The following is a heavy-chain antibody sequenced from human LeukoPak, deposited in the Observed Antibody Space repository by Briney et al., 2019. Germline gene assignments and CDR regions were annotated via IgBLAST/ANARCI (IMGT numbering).Heavy chain of an antibody. D-gene: IGHD3-22*01. J-gene: IGHJ4*02. V-gene: IGHV4-39*07. Sequence: PSETLSLTCTVSGGSISSSSYYWGWIRQPPGKGLEWIGSIYYSGSTYYNPSLKSRVTISVDTSKNQFSLKLSSVTAADTAVYYCARDVYLRDYYDSSGYYLYYFDYWGQGTLVTVSS. CDR2: IYYSGST. CDR1: GGSISSSSYY. CDR3: ARDVYLRDYYDSSGYYLYYFDY.